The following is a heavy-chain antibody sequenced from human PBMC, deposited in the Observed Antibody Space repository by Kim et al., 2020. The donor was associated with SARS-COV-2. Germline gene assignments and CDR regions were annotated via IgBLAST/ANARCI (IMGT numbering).Heavy chain of an antibody. CDR2: INHIGTT. Sequence: SETLSLTCTVQGGSFSGYYWNWIRQVPGKALEWIAEINHIGTTNYNPSPKSRLTISIDASEKHFSLKLDSVTAADTAISYCARSLRYFGRIDYWGPGTLVTVSS. D-gene: IGHD3-9*01. CDR3: ARSLRYFGRIDY. J-gene: IGHJ4*02. CDR1: GGSFSGYY. V-gene: IGHV4-34*01.